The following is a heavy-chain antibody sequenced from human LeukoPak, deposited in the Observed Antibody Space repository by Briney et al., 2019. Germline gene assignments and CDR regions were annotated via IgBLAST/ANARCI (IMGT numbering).Heavy chain of an antibody. CDR3: ARDGDIVVVPAAIGHYGMDV. V-gene: IGHV3-7*01. CDR2: IKQDGSEK. D-gene: IGHD2-2*01. Sequence: GGSLRLSCAASGFTFSSYWMSWVRQAPGKGLEWVANIKQDGSEKYYVDSVKGRFTISRDNAKNSLYLQMNSLRAEDTAVYYCARDGDIVVVPAAIGHYGMDVWGQGTTVTVSS. J-gene: IGHJ6*02. CDR1: GFTFSSYW.